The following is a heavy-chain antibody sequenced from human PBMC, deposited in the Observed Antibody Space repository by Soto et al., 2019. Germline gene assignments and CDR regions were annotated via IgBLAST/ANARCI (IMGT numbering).Heavy chain of an antibody. CDR2: ISYDGSNK. J-gene: IGHJ4*02. CDR1: GFTFSSYG. V-gene: IGHV3-30*18. CDR3: AKDYTDYTYSFDY. Sequence: GGSLRLSCAASGFTFSSYGMHWVRQAPGKGLEWVAFISYDGSNKYYADSVKGRLTISRDNSKNTLYLQMNSLRAEDTAVYYCAKDYTDYTYSFDYWGQGTLVTVSS. D-gene: IGHD4-4*01.